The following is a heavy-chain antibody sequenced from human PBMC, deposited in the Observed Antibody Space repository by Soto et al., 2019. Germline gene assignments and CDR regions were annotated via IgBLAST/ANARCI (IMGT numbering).Heavy chain of an antibody. J-gene: IGHJ4*02. CDR2: ISYDGGYE. V-gene: IGHV3-30*18. Sequence: QVQLVESGGGVVQPGRSLRLSCAASGFTFNNYGMHWVRQAPGKGLEWVAGISYDGGYENYADSVKGRFTISRDNSKNTLYLQMNALRAEDTAVYYCAKDPHYDYVWGTFCSDTHLDYLGQGTLVTVSS. D-gene: IGHD3-16*01. CDR1: GFTFNNYG. CDR3: AKDPHYDYVWGTFCSDTHLDY.